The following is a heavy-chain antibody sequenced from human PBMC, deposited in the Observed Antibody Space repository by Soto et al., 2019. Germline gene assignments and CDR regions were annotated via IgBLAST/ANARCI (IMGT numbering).Heavy chain of an antibody. D-gene: IGHD4-17*01. CDR3: ARDPYSSTTVTIMAY. Sequence: EVQLVESGGGLVQPGGSLRLSCAASGFTFSNYAMNWVRQAPGKGLEWVSYISHKSSAIYHADSVKGRFTISIDNAKNSLYLQMNSLRDEDTAVYYCARDPYSSTTVTIMAYWGHGTLVTVSS. V-gene: IGHV3-48*02. CDR1: GFTFSNYA. J-gene: IGHJ4*01. CDR2: ISHKSSAI.